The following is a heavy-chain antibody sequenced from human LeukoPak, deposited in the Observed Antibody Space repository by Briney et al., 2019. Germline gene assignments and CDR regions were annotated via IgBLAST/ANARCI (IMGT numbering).Heavy chain of an antibody. V-gene: IGHV4-30-4*08. CDR2: IYHSGST. CDR3: ARERLIVPAALYYFDY. Sequence: PSETLSLTCTVSGGSISSGDYYWSWIRQPPGKGLEWIGYIYHSGSTYYNPSLKSRVTISVDTSKNQFSLKLSSVTAADTAVYYCARERLIVPAALYYFDYWGQGTLVTVSS. D-gene: IGHD2-2*01. CDR1: GGSISSGDYY. J-gene: IGHJ4*02.